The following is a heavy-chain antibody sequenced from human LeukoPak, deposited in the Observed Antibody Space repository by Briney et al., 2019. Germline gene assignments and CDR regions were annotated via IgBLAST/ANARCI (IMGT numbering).Heavy chain of an antibody. V-gene: IGHV3-53*01. CDR1: GFTVSNNY. Sequence: GGSLSLSCAASGFTVSNNYMSWVRQAPGKGLEWVSVIYSGGSTYFADSVKGRFTISRDYSKNTLYLQMNSLRAEDTAVYYCARDQSDFWSIGYYYMDVWGKGTTVTVSS. CDR2: IYSGGST. D-gene: IGHD3-3*01. CDR3: ARDQSDFWSIGYYYMDV. J-gene: IGHJ6*03.